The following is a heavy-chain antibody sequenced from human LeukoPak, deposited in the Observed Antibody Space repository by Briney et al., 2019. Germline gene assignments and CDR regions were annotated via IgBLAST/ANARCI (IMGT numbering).Heavy chain of an antibody. CDR2: INEDGNEK. V-gene: IGHV3-7*01. CDR3: VRELVVGPAEYFQS. J-gene: IGHJ1*01. CDR1: GFRFRNYW. D-gene: IGHD1-26*01. Sequence: GGSLRLPCVASGFRFRNYWMAWIRHALGRGLEWVANINEDGNEKYYLDSVRGRFIISRDNARNSLFLQMNSLRGEDTGVYYCVRELVVGPAEYFQSWGQGTLVAVSS.